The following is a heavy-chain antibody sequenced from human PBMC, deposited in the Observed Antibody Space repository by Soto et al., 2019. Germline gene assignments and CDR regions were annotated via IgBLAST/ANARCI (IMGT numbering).Heavy chain of an antibody. J-gene: IGHJ6*02. CDR1: GYSFTSYW. D-gene: IGHD3-10*01. Sequence: EVQLVQSGAEVKKPGESLKISCKGSGYSFTSYWIGWVRQMPGKGLEWMGIIYPGDSDTRYSPSFQGQVTISADKSISTACLQWSSLKAADTAMYYCAGGGVRGVITRTRDYYGMDVWGQGTRVTVSS. V-gene: IGHV5-51*01. CDR3: AGGGVRGVITRTRDYYGMDV. CDR2: IYPGDSDT.